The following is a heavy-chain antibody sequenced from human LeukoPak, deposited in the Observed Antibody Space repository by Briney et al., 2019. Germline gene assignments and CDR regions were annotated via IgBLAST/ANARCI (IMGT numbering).Heavy chain of an antibody. CDR3: ARPLPSYDFWSGYYGY. Sequence: GGSLRLSCAGYGFRFSIYTMNWVRQAPGKGPEWVSGISDSSNYIYYADSVKGRFTISRDNAKNSLYLQMNSLRAEDTAVYYCARPLPSYDFWSGYYGYWGQGTLVTVSS. J-gene: IGHJ4*02. CDR2: ISDSSNYI. CDR1: GFRFSIYT. V-gene: IGHV3-21*01. D-gene: IGHD3-3*01.